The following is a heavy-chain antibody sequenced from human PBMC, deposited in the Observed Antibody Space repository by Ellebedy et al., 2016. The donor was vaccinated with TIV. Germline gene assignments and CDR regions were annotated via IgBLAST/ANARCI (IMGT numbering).Heavy chain of an antibody. V-gene: IGHV3-20*03. Sequence: GGSLGLSXAASGFIFDDYDMSWVRQAPGKGLEWVSGINWNGTSTGYADSAKGRFTISRDNAKNSLYLQMNSLRAEDTALYYCARDILGSSPDYWGQGTLVTVSS. CDR2: INWNGTST. CDR1: GFIFDDYD. D-gene: IGHD3-10*01. CDR3: ARDILGSSPDY. J-gene: IGHJ4*02.